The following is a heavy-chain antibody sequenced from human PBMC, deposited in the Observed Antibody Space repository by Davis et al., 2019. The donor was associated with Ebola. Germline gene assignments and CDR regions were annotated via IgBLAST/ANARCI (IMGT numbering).Heavy chain of an antibody. CDR3: ARAVRFSAVVSRSSRKYYFDY. D-gene: IGHD3-22*01. CDR2: VNPNSGNT. V-gene: IGHV1-8*01. CDR1: GYTFNSYD. J-gene: IGHJ4*02. Sequence: ASVTVSCKASGYTFNSYDINWVRKATGQGLEWVGWVNPNSGNTGYAQKFQGRVAMTRNTSISTAYMELSSLRSEDTAVYYCARAVRFSAVVSRSSRKYYFDYWGQGTLVTVSS.